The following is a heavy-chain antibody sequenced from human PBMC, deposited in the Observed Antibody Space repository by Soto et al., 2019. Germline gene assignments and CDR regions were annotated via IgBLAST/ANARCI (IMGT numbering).Heavy chain of an antibody. CDR1: GGSISSYY. Sequence: SETLSLTCTVSGGSISSYYWSWIRQPPGKGLEWIGYIYYSGSTNYNPSLKSRVTISVDTSKNQFSLKLSSVTAADTAVYYCARDRRDPHMDVWGKGTTVTVSS. CDR2: IYYSGST. CDR3: ARDRRDPHMDV. J-gene: IGHJ6*03. V-gene: IGHV4-59*01.